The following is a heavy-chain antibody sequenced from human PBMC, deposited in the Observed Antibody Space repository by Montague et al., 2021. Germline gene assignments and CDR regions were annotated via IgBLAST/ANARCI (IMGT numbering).Heavy chain of an antibody. CDR1: GGSSGGSFSSHF. CDR2: IIHSGNT. CDR3: ARGPYCFGGVCYECTRDYWYMDL. D-gene: IGHD2-8*02. V-gene: IGHV4-34*01. J-gene: IGHJ6*03. Sequence: SETLSLTCAVSGGSSGGSFSSHFWTWIRQPPGKALEWIGEIIHSGNTNYSPSLKSRVTMSIDTSKNQFSLRLRSVTAADTAVYYCARGPYCFGGVCYECTRDYWYMDLWGRGTTVTVSS.